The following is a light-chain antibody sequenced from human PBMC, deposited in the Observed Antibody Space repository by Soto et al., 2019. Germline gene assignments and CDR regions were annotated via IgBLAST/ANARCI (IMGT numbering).Light chain of an antibody. CDR2: WAS. Sequence: DIVMTQSPDSLAVSLGERATINCKSSQSVLHSSNNKNYLTWYQQKPGQPPKLLIYWASTRESGVPDRFSGSGSGTDFTLTISSLQAEDVAVYYCQQYYLTPFTFGPGTKVDI. CDR3: QQYYLTPFT. J-gene: IGKJ3*01. CDR1: QSVLHSSNNKNY. V-gene: IGKV4-1*01.